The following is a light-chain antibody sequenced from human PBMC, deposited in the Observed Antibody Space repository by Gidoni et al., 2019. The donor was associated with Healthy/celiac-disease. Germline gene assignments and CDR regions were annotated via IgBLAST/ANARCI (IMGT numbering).Light chain of an antibody. Sequence: SSLLPQPHSVSAAPGQTARITCGGKNIGSKSGHWYQQKPGQAPVLVVYDDSDRPSGIPERFSGSNSGNTATLTISRVEAGDEADYYCQVWDSSSDQVVFGGGTKLTVL. CDR1: NIGSKS. V-gene: IGLV3-21*02. J-gene: IGLJ2*01. CDR2: DDS. CDR3: QVWDSSSDQVV.